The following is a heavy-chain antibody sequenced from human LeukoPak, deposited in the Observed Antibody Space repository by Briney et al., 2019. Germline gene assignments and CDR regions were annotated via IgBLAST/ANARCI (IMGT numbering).Heavy chain of an antibody. D-gene: IGHD1-26*01. CDR2: INPNSGDT. CDR1: GYIFTAYY. V-gene: IGHV1-2*02. J-gene: IGHJ4*02. Sequence: ASVKVSCKASGYIFTAYYLLWVRQAPGQGLEWMGWINPNSGDTETVQKFQDRVTMTRDTPVSTAYMDLSRLRSDDTAVYYCARGSGNYNFDHWGQGTLVTVSS. CDR3: ARGSGNYNFDH.